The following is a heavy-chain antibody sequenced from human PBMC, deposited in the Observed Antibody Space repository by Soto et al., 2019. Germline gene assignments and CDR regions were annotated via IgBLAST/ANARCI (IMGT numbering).Heavy chain of an antibody. CDR3: AKDRWELRHFDY. CDR2: ISGSGGRT. Sequence: EVQLLESGGGLVQPGGSLRLSCAASGFTFSSYAMSWVRQAPGKGLEWVSAISGSGGRTYYADSVKGRFTISRDNSKNTLYLQMNSLRAEDTAVYYCAKDRWELRHFDYWGQGTLVTVSS. CDR1: GFTFSSYA. J-gene: IGHJ4*02. V-gene: IGHV3-23*01. D-gene: IGHD1-26*01.